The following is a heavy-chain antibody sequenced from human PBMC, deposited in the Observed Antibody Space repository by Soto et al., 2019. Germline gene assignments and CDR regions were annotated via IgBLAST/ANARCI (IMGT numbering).Heavy chain of an antibody. J-gene: IGHJ6*02. CDR1: GYSFTSYW. V-gene: IGHV5-51*01. CDR2: IYPGDSDT. CDR3: ARLISGMINMIVKIPYYYGMDV. Sequence: GESLKISCKGSGYSFTSYWIGWVRQMPGKGLEWMGIIYPGDSDTRYSPSFQGQVTISADKSISTAYLQWSSLKASDTAMYYCARLISGMINMIVKIPYYYGMDVWGQGTTVTVS. D-gene: IGHD3-22*01.